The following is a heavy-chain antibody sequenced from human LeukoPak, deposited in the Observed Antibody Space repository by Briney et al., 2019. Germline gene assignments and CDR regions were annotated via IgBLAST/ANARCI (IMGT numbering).Heavy chain of an antibody. Sequence: GGSLRLSCAASGFSFSSYYMHWFRQAPGKGLEWVANIKEDSSEKNSADSVKGRFTISRDNAKTSVYLQMSSLRAEDTAVYYCSRGANWVDFDTWGQGAMVTVSS. V-gene: IGHV3-7*04. CDR2: IKEDSSEK. J-gene: IGHJ3*02. CDR3: SRGANWVDFDT. D-gene: IGHD2-15*01. CDR1: GFSFSSYY.